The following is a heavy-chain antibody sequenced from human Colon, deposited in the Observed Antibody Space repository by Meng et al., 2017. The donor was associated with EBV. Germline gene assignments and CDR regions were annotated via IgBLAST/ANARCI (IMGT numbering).Heavy chain of an antibody. V-gene: IGHV4-39*01. CDR3: ARRRGGSGRDC. CDR2: IYHSGST. D-gene: IGHD3-10*01. CDR1: GGSISSSHYY. J-gene: IGHJ4*02. Sequence: QLQLRWSGPGLGKPSETLSRTCTVSGGSISSSHYYWGWVRQPPGKGLQWIGTIYHSGSTSYNPSLQSRVTMFVDTSKNQFSLMLTSVTATDTAVYYCARRRGGSGRDCWGQGTLVTVSS.